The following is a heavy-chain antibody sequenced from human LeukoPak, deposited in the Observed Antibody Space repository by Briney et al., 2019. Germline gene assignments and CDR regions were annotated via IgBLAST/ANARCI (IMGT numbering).Heavy chain of an antibody. J-gene: IGHJ6*03. V-gene: IGHV3-23*01. D-gene: IGHD3/OR15-3a*01. CDR2: ISGSGGST. Sequence: GGSLRLSCAASGFTFSSYAMSWVRHAPGKGLEWVSAISGSGGSTYYADSVKGRFTISRDNSKNTLYLQMNSLRAEDTAVYDWSSDRLLGRSYYYYMDVWGKGTTVTVSS. CDR3: SSDRLLGRSYYYYMDV. CDR1: GFTFSSYA.